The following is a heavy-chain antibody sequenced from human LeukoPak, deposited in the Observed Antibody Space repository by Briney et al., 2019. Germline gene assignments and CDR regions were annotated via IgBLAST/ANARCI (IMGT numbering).Heavy chain of an antibody. Sequence: ASVKVSCMASGYTFTGYYMHWVRQAPGQGLEWMGWINPNSGGTNYAQKFQGRVTMTRDTSISIAYMELSRLRSDDTAVYYCATSSGWYRLYYFDYWGQGTLVTVSS. J-gene: IGHJ4*02. CDR3: ATSSGWYRLYYFDY. D-gene: IGHD6-19*01. CDR2: INPNSGGT. CDR1: GYTFTGYY. V-gene: IGHV1-2*02.